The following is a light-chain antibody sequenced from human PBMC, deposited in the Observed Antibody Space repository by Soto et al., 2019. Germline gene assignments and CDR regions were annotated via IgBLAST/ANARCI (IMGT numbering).Light chain of an antibody. J-gene: IGKJ4*01. CDR2: GAS. CDR3: QQRTSWPT. CDR1: HSVSSSY. Sequence: VVTRSPGTLSLSPGERATLSCRASHSVSSSYLAWYQQKPGQAPRLLIYGASSRATGIPDRFSGSGSGTDFTLTISSLEPEDFAVYYCQQRTSWPTFGGGTKVDIK. V-gene: IGKV3D-20*02.